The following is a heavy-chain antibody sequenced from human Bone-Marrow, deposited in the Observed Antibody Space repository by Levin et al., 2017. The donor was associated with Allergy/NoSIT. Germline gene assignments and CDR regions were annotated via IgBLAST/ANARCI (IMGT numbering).Heavy chain of an antibody. Sequence: ASVKVSCKASGYTFSSYGISWVRQAPGQGLEWVGWIGSHNGNTNSAEKFQDRVTMTTDTSTSTAYLELRSLRSYDTAVYFCARDNDGNRFLGWAKHDLWGQGTLVIVSS. CDR1: GYTFSSYG. D-gene: IGHD3-3*01. CDR2: IGSHNGNT. V-gene: IGHV1-18*01. CDR3: ARDNDGNRFLGWAKHDL. J-gene: IGHJ5*02.